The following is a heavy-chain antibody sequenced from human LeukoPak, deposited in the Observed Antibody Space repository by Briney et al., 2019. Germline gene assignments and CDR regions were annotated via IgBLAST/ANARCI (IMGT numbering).Heavy chain of an antibody. CDR3: ARGVVPAAPTLFAY. CDR1: GGSISSYY. D-gene: IGHD2-2*01. Sequence: SETLSLTCTVSGGSISSYYWSWIRQPPGKGLEWIGYIYYSGSTNYSPSLKSRVTISVDTSKNQFSLKLSSVTAADTAVYYCARGVVPAAPTLFAYWGQGTLVTVSS. CDR2: IYYSGST. V-gene: IGHV4-59*01. J-gene: IGHJ4*02.